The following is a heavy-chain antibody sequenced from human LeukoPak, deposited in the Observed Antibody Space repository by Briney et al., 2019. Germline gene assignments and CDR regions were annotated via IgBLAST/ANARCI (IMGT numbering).Heavy chain of an antibody. Sequence: PSETLSLTCTVSGGSISTYYWNWIRQPPGKGLEWIGYIYHSGSTNYNPSLQSRVTISVDTSKNQFSLKLSSVTAADTAVYYCATSLTYSSSWYTPTKVDYWGQGTLVTVSS. CDR3: ATSLTYSSSWYTPTKVDY. CDR1: GGSISTYY. D-gene: IGHD6-13*01. J-gene: IGHJ4*02. CDR2: IYHSGST. V-gene: IGHV4-59*12.